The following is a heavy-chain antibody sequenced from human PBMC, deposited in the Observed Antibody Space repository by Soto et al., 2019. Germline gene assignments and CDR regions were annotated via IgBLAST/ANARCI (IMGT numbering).Heavy chain of an antibody. V-gene: IGHV3-30*18. CDR3: AKEYYYGSGSYYKGEDYYYYYGMDV. CDR2: ISYDGSKK. J-gene: IGHJ6*02. D-gene: IGHD3-10*01. CDR1: GFTFSSYG. Sequence: QVQLVESGGGVVQPGRSLRLSCAASGFTFSSYGMHWVRQAPGKGLEWVAVISYDGSKKYYADSVKGRFTISRDNSKNTLYLQMNSLRAEDTAVYYCAKEYYYGSGSYYKGEDYYYYYGMDVWGQGTTVTVSS.